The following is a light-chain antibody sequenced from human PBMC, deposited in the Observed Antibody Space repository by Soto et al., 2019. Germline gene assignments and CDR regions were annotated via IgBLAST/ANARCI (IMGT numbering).Light chain of an antibody. CDR2: DAS. V-gene: IGKV1-33*01. CDR3: QQYDNLPFT. Sequence: DIQMTQSPSSLSAPVGDRVTITCQASQDISNYLNWYQQKPGKAPKLLIYDASNLETGVPSRFSGSGSGTDFTFTISSLQPEDIATYYCQQYDNLPFTFGPGTKVDI. CDR1: QDISNY. J-gene: IGKJ3*01.